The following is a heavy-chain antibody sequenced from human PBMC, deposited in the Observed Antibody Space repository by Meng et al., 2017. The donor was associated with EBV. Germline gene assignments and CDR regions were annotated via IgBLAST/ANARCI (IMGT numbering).Heavy chain of an antibody. J-gene: IGHJ4*02. CDR2: ISAYNGNT. V-gene: IGHV1-18*01. CDR3: ARDGRLYDTPSPFDY. D-gene: IGHD3-22*01. CDR1: SYTFTSYG. Sequence: QVQLAQSGAEVTKPGASVKVSCKASSYTFTSYGISWVRQAPGQGLEWMGWISAYNGNTNYAQKLQGRVTMTTDTSTSTAYMELRSLRSDDTAVYYCARDGRLYDTPSPFDYWGQGTLVTVSS.